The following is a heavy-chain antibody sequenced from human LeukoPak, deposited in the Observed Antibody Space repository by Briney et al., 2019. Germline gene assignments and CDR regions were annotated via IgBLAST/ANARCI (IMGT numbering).Heavy chain of an antibody. V-gene: IGHV1-2*02. CDR1: GYTFTGYY. CDR2: INPNSGGT. CDR3: ATAFILTGYGSVDY. Sequence: GASVKVSCKASGYTFTGYYMHWVRQAPGQGLEWMGWINPNSGGTNYAQKFQGRVTMTRDMSTSTVYMELSSLRSEDAAVYYCATAFILTGYGSVDYWGQGTLVTVSS. D-gene: IGHD3-9*01. J-gene: IGHJ4*02.